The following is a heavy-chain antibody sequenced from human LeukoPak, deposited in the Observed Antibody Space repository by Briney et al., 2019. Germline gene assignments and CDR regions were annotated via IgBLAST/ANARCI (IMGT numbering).Heavy chain of an antibody. CDR3: ARGGSDY. V-gene: IGHV3-7*01. Sequence: GGSLRLSCAASGFTFSNYWMTWVRQAQGKGLEWVATIKQDGSEKYYVDSVKGRFTISRDNAKNSLYLQMNSLRAEDTAVYYCARGGSDYWGQGTLVTVSS. J-gene: IGHJ4*02. CDR2: IKQDGSEK. CDR1: GFTFSNYW.